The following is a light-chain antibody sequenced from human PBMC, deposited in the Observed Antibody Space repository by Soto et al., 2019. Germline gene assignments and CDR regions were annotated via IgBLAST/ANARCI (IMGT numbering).Light chain of an antibody. Sequence: QSVLTQSPSASASLGASLKLTCTLSSGHGNYVIAWHQQRPQKGPRYLMKVKSDGSHNKGDGIPDRFSGSSSGAVRYLAISSLQSEDEADYYCQTWDTGIVVFGGGTKLTVL. J-gene: IGLJ2*01. CDR1: SGHGNYV. CDR3: QTWDTGIVV. V-gene: IGLV4-69*01. CDR2: VKSDGSH.